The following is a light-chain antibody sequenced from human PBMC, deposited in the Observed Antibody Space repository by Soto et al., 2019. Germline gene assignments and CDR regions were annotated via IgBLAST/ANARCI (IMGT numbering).Light chain of an antibody. J-gene: IGLJ2*01. CDR3: CSYAGYYTLL. Sequence: QSVLTQPRSVSGSPGQSVTISCTGTTSDIGAYNYVSWYQQHPGKAPKLIIYGVSKRPSGVPERFSGSKSDSTASLTISGLQDEDEADYYCCSYAGYYTLLFGGGTKVTV. CDR2: GVS. CDR1: TSDIGAYNY. V-gene: IGLV2-11*01.